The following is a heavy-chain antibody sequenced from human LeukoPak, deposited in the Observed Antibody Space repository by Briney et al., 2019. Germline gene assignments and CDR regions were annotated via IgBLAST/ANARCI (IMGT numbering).Heavy chain of an antibody. CDR3: ARTPRVLVVDY. D-gene: IGHD2-8*02. V-gene: IGHV4-61*02. CDR2: IYTGGST. CDR1: GGSISSGSFY. J-gene: IGHJ4*02. Sequence: SETLSLTCTVSGGSISSGSFYWSWIRQPAGKGLEWIGRIYTGGSTNYNPSLKRRVTLSVVTSKNLYSLKLSSITPADTAVNYCARTPRVLVVDYWGQGTLVTVSS.